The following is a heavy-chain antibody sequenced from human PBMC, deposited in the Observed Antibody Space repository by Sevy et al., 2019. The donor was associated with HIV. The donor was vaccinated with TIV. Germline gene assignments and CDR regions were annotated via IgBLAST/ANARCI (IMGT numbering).Heavy chain of an antibody. CDR1: GYTFTSYD. V-gene: IGHV1-8*01. Sequence: ASVKVSCRASGYTFTSYDINWVRQATGQGLEWMGWMNPNSGNTGYAQKFQGRVTMTRNTSISTAYMGLGSLRSEDTAVYYCARFLSTSYYYYYAMDVWGQGTTVTVSS. CDR3: ARFLSTSYYYYYAMDV. D-gene: IGHD2-2*01. J-gene: IGHJ6*02. CDR2: MNPNSGNT.